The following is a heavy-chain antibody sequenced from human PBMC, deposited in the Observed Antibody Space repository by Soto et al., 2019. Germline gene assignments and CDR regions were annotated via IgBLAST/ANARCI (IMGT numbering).Heavy chain of an antibody. D-gene: IGHD4-17*01. J-gene: IGHJ4*01. Sequence: LEPLSLTNTVSWGNSRDHDCGRIIQPPGKGLEWIGSIYYSGSPYYNSSLKSRVTISVDTSKNHFSLKLTSMTAADTAVYYCAALPHYGDPNAGFWGHGILVTVSS. CDR1: WGNSRDHD. CDR2: IYYSGSP. V-gene: IGHV4-39*02. CDR3: AALPHYGDPNAGF.